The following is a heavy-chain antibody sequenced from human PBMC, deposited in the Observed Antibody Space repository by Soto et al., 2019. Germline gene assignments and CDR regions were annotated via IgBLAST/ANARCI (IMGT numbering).Heavy chain of an antibody. D-gene: IGHD4-17*01. CDR2: VYTTGVT. Sequence: EVQVAESGGGLVQPGGSLRLSCAASGFTVNKFYISWVRQAPGKGLEWVSVVYTTGVTDSVNSVKGRFSISRDNSKNTVYLQMNSLRAADTVVFYCARYGDGYYGMDVWGQGTTVTVSS. CDR1: GFTVNKFY. CDR3: ARYGDGYYGMDV. V-gene: IGHV3-66*01. J-gene: IGHJ6*02.